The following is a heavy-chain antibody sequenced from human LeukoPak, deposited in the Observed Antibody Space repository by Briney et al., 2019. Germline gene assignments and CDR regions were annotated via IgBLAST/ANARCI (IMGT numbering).Heavy chain of an antibody. CDR3: AREVGNYYYDSSSLAE. V-gene: IGHV3-74*01. J-gene: IGHJ4*02. Sequence: GGSLRLSCAASGFTFSSYWMHWVRQAPGKGLVWVSRINSDGSSTSYADSVKGRFTISRDNAKNTLYLQMNSLRAEDTAVYYCAREVGNYYYDSSSLAEWGQGTLVTVSS. CDR1: GFTFSSYW. CDR2: INSDGSST. D-gene: IGHD3-22*01.